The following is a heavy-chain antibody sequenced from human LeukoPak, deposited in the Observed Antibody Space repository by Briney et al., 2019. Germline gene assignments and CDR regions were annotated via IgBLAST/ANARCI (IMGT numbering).Heavy chain of an antibody. CDR1: GGSFSGYY. D-gene: IGHD2-21*02. V-gene: IGHV4-34*09. Sequence: SETLSLTCAVYGGSFSGYYWSWIRQPPGKGLEWIGYIYYSGSTYYNPSLKSRVTISVDTSKNQFSLKLSSVTAADTAVYYCARENVVTATTDAFDIWGQGTMVTVSS. J-gene: IGHJ3*02. CDR3: ARENVVTATTDAFDI. CDR2: IYYSGST.